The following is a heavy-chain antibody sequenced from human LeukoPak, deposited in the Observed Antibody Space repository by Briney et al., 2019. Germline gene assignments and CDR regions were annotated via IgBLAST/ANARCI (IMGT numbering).Heavy chain of an antibody. CDR3: ARDSGWYSYYYYMDV. CDR2: IYTSGST. Sequence: SETLSLTCTVSGGSISSYYWSWIRQPAGKGLEWIGRIYTSGSTNYNPSLKSRVTMSVDTSKNQCSLKLSSVTAADTAVYYCARDSGWYSYYYYMDVWGKGTTVTVSS. J-gene: IGHJ6*03. D-gene: IGHD6-19*01. V-gene: IGHV4-4*07. CDR1: GGSISSYY.